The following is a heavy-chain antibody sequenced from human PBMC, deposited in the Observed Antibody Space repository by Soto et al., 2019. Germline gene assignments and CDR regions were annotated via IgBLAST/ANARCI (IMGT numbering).Heavy chain of an antibody. CDR1: GFTFSSYG. Sequence: GGSLRLSCAASGFTFSSYGMHWVRQAPGKGLEWVAVIWYDGSNKYYADSVKGRFTISRDNSKNTLYLQMNSLRAEDTAVYYCARDLYDFWSGVGGAFDIWGQGTMVTVSS. CDR3: ARDLYDFWSGVGGAFDI. CDR2: IWYDGSNK. V-gene: IGHV3-33*01. J-gene: IGHJ3*02. D-gene: IGHD3-3*01.